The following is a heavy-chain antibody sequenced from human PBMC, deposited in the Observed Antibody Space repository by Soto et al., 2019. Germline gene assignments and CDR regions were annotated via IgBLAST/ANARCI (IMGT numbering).Heavy chain of an antibody. CDR1: GDSISSYY. CDR2: ISYDGNT. J-gene: IGHJ6*02. Sequence: QVQLQESGPGLVKPSETLSLTCTVSGDSISSYYWGWVRQPPGKGLEWIGYISYDGNTNYNPSLESRLTISIHTSKTQFSLKLSSVTAADTAVHYCAREGVSLYGMDVWGQGTTVTVSS. CDR3: AREGVSLYGMDV. V-gene: IGHV4-59*01. D-gene: IGHD3-16*01.